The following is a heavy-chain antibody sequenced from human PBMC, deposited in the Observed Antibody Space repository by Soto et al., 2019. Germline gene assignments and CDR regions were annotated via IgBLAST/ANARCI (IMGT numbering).Heavy chain of an antibody. CDR1: GYTFTGYY. CDR2: INPNSGGT. J-gene: IGHJ5*02. CDR3: ASSLYDFWSGYPFDP. Sequence: ASVKVSCKASGYTFTGYYMHWVRQAPGQGLEWMGWINPNSGGTNYAQKFQGRVTMARDTSISTAYMELSRLRSDDTAVYYCASSLYDFWSGYPFDPWGQGTLVTVSS. V-gene: IGHV1-2*02. D-gene: IGHD3-3*01.